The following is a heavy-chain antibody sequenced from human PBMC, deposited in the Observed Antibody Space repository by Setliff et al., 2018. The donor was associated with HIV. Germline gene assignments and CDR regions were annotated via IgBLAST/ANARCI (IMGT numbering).Heavy chain of an antibody. D-gene: IGHD1-7*01. CDR3: ARGDGTKYYYYYYMDV. V-gene: IGHV4-61*01. J-gene: IGHJ6*03. CDR1: GDSISSGSYY. CDR2: IYYSGST. Sequence: SETLSLTCSVSGDSISSGSYYWSWIRQPPGKGLEWIGYIYYSGSTNYNLSLKSRVTISVDTSKNQFSLKLSSVTAADTAVYYCARGDGTKYYYYYYMDVWGKGTTVTVSS.